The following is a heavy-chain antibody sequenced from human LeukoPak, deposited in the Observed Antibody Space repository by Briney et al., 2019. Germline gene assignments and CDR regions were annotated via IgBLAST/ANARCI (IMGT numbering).Heavy chain of an antibody. J-gene: IGHJ4*02. D-gene: IGHD6-19*01. CDR2: ISYDGSNK. CDR1: GFTFSSYG. V-gene: IGHV3-30*18. CDR3: AKDGIPLGYSSGPYFDY. Sequence: GRSLRLSCAASGFTFSSYGMHWVRQAPGKGLEWVAVISYDGSNKYYADSVKGRFTISRDNSKNTLYLQMNSLRAEDTAVYYCAKDGIPLGYSSGPYFDYWGQGTLVTVSS.